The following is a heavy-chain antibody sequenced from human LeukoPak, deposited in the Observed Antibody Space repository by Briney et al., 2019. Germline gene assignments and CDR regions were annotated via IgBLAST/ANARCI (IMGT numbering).Heavy chain of an antibody. D-gene: IGHD3-22*01. CDR1: GGSISSYY. CDR3: ASYDSIADDAFDI. Sequence: SETLSLTCTVSGGSISSYYWSWIRQPPGKGLEWIGSIYYSGSTYYNPSLKSRVTISVDTSKNQFSLKLSSVTAADTAVYYCASYDSIADDAFDIWGQGTMVTVSS. J-gene: IGHJ3*02. V-gene: IGHV4-39*01. CDR2: IYYSGST.